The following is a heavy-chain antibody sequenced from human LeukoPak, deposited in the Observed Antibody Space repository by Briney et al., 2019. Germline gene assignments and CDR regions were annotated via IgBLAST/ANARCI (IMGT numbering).Heavy chain of an antibody. Sequence: GGSLRLSCAASGFTFSIYWMHWVRQAPGKGLVWVSHINSGGTSTTYADSVKGRFTISRDNARNTLYLEMNSLRAEDTAVYYCAKGYNYGYSWDYWGQGTLVTVSS. CDR1: GFTFSIYW. J-gene: IGHJ4*02. CDR2: INSGGTST. CDR3: AKGYNYGYSWDY. V-gene: IGHV3-74*01. D-gene: IGHD5-18*01.